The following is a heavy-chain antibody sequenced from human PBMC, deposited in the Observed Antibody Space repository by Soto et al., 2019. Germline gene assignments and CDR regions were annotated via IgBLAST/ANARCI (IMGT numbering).Heavy chain of an antibody. CDR2: MQPSTGRT. V-gene: IGHV1-8*01. CDR3: ARGVSAGVDY. Sequence: QVQLVQSGAEVREPGASVKVSCKASGYSFTSLDINWVRQTAGQGLEWMGWMQPSTGRTGYAQKFQGGVTITRDTSINTACMELTTLTSDDTAFYYCARGVSAGVDYWGQGNLVTVSS. D-gene: IGHD1-26*01. CDR1: GYSFTSLD. J-gene: IGHJ4*02.